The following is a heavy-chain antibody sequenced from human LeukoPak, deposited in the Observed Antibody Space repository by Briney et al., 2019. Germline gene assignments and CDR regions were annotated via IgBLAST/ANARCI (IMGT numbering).Heavy chain of an antibody. CDR1: GYTFTGYY. Sequence: GASVKVSCKASGYTFTGYYMHWVRQAPGQGLEWMGWINPNSGGTNYAQKFQGRVTMTRDTSISTAYMEPSRLRSDDTAVYYCARRLIVGAANWFDPWGQGTLVTVSS. D-gene: IGHD1-26*01. V-gene: IGHV1-2*02. CDR2: INPNSGGT. CDR3: ARRLIVGAANWFDP. J-gene: IGHJ5*02.